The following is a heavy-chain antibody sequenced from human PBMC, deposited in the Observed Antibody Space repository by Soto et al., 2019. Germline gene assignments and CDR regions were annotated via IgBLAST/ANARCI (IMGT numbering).Heavy chain of an antibody. CDR1: GGSISSSSYY. J-gene: IGHJ5*02. CDR2: IYYSGST. D-gene: IGHD3-22*01. Sequence: PSETLSLTCTVSGGSISSSSYYWGWIRQPPGKGLEWIGSIYYSGSTYYNPSLKSRVTISVDTSKNQFSLKLSSVTAADTAVYYCARRSQKSTAYYYDSSGFRWFDHWGQGTLVTVSS. CDR3: ARRSQKSTAYYYDSSGFRWFDH. V-gene: IGHV4-39*01.